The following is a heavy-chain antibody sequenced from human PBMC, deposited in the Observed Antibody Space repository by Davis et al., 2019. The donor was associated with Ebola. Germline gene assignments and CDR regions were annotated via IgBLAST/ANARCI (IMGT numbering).Heavy chain of an antibody. V-gene: IGHV1-8*03. CDR3: ARGRQYSSGWYPPLDY. D-gene: IGHD6-13*01. CDR2: TNPHTGQV. Sequence: AASVKVSCKTSGYVFTTYDINWVRQATGQGLEWMGSTNPHTGQVDYAEKFQGRVTITADKSTGTAYMERSSLGSEDTALYFCARGRQYSSGWYPPLDYWGQGTLITVSS. CDR1: GYVFTTYD. J-gene: IGHJ4*02.